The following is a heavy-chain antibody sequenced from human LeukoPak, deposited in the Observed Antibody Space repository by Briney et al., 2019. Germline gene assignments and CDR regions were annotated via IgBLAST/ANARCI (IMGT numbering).Heavy chain of an antibody. J-gene: IGHJ4*02. Sequence: PGGSLRLSCAASGFTFGDYYMGWVRQAPGKGLEWVSYISSSGTNKLYPDSVKGRFTISRDNAQNSLYLQLNSLRAGDTAVYYCAKTSLGMVAATIPGPADHDYWGQGTLVTVSS. CDR2: ISSSGTNK. CDR1: GFTFGDYY. D-gene: IGHD2-15*01. CDR3: AKTSLGMVAATIPGPADHDY. V-gene: IGHV3-11*01.